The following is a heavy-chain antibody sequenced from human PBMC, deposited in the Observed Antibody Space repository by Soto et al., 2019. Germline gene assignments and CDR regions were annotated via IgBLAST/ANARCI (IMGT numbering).Heavy chain of an antibody. CDR1: GNTFTYRY. Sequence: QMQLVQSGAEVKRTGSTVTVSCKALGNTFTYRYLHWVRPAPGQALAWMGWITPFSGDVHYAPKFQERVTITRDRSINTAYMRMSSLRPEDTAMYYCASGGAGSGPFTWELPDHWGQGTLVTVSS. CDR3: ASGGAGSGPFTWELPDH. D-gene: IGHD1-26*01. J-gene: IGHJ4*02. CDR2: ITPFSGDV. V-gene: IGHV1-45*02.